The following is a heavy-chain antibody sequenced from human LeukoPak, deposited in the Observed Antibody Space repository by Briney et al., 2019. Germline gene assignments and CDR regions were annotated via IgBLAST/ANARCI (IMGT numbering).Heavy chain of an antibody. V-gene: IGHV3-23*01. CDR2: ISGSGGST. D-gene: IGHD2-2*01. CDR3: VKDHGYCSSTSCYPSENY. Sequence: GGSLRLSCAASGFTFSSYAMSWVRQAPGKGLEWVSAISGSGGSTYYADSVKGRFTISRDNSKNTLCLQMNSLRAEDTAVYYCVKDHGYCSSTSCYPSENYWGQGTLVTVSS. J-gene: IGHJ4*02. CDR1: GFTFSSYA.